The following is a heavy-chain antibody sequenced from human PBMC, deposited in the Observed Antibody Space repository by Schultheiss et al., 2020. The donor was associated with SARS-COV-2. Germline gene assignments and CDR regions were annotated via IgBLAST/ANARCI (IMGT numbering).Heavy chain of an antibody. CDR2: IYYSGST. V-gene: IGHV4-39*01. CDR1: GGSISSSSYY. D-gene: IGHD6-25*01. CDR3: ARPAWGGRGYRPGYFDY. J-gene: IGHJ4*02. Sequence: SQTLSLTCTVSGGSISSSSYYWGWIRQPPGKGLEWIGSIYYSGSTYYNPSLKSRVTISVDTSKNQFSLKLSSVTAADTAVYYCARPAWGGRGYRPGYFDYWGQGTLVTVSS.